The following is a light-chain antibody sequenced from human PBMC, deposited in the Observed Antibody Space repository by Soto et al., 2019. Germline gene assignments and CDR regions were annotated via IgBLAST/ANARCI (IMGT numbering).Light chain of an antibody. V-gene: IGLV2-14*01. CDR1: SSDLGGYNY. CDR2: EVS. CDR3: SSYTSSSTLV. Sequence: QSVLTQPASVSGSPGQSITISCTGTSSDLGGYNYVSWYQQHPGKAPKVMIYEVSSRPSGVSNRFSGSKSGNTASLTISGLQAEDEADYYCSSYTSSSTLVFGGGTKVTVL. J-gene: IGLJ2*01.